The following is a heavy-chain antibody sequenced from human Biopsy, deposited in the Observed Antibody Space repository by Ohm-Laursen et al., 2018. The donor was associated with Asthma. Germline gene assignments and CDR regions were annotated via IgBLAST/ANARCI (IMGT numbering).Heavy chain of an antibody. D-gene: IGHD6-6*01. CDR3: AHQYSSLRGWAFDP. J-gene: IGHJ5*02. CDR1: GLSLSTSGVG. CDR2: IYWDDDK. V-gene: IGHV2-5*02. Sequence: TQTLPLTCTFSGLSLSTSGVGVGWIRHPPGRALEGLALIYWDDDKRYNPSLKSRLTITKDTSKNQVVLTMTNMDPVDTATYYCAHQYSSLRGWAFDPWGQGTLVTVSS.